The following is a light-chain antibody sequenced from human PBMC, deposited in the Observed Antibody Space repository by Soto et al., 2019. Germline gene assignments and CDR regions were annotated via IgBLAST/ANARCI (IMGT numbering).Light chain of an antibody. Sequence: EIVMTQSPATLSVSPGERATLSFRASQSVSSKLAWYQRKPGQAPRLLIYDASTRATGIPARFSGSGSGAELTLTISDVQPEDFAVYYCHQRQSWPRTFGQGTKVDIK. J-gene: IGKJ1*01. CDR1: QSVSSK. V-gene: IGKV3-15*01. CDR2: DAS. CDR3: HQRQSWPRT.